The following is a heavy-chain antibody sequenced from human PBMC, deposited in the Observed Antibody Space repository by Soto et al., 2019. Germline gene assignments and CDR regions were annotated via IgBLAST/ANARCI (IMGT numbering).Heavy chain of an antibody. V-gene: IGHV1-18*01. J-gene: IGHJ4*02. CDR2: ISTYIGNT. Sequence: QVQLVQSGAEVKKPGASVKVSCKASGYTFTSYGISWVRQAPGQGLEWMGWISTYIGNTHYAQKFQGRVTMTTDTSTTTAYLELRSLRSDVTAVYYCARDDVGYCSNGVCYTKPLDYWGQGALVTVSS. CDR1: GYTFTSYG. D-gene: IGHD2-8*01. CDR3: ARDDVGYCSNGVCYTKPLDY.